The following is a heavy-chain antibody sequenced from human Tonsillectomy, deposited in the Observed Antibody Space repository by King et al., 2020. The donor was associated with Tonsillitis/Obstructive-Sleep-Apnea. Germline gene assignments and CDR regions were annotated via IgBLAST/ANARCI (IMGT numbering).Heavy chain of an antibody. CDR3: ARDDYGGNSNY. CDR1: GFTFSSYW. Sequence: VQLVESGGGLVQPGGSLRLSCVASGFTFSSYWMSWVRQAPGKGLEWVANIKQDGSEKYYVDSVKGRFTISRDNAKNSLYLQMHSRRAEDTAVYYCARDDYGGNSNYWGQGTLVTVSS. V-gene: IGHV3-7*04. CDR2: IKQDGSEK. D-gene: IGHD4-23*01. J-gene: IGHJ4*02.